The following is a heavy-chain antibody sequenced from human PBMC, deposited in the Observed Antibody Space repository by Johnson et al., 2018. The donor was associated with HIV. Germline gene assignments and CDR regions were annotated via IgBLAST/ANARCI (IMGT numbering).Heavy chain of an antibody. D-gene: IGHD2/OR15-2a*01. J-gene: IGHJ3*02. CDR3: ARENVLFNAFDI. Sequence: VQLVESGGGVVQPGGSLRLSCAASGLTFSNYGFHWVRQAPGKGLEWVANIKQDGSEKYYVDSVKGRFTISRDNSKNTLYLQMNSLRTEDTAVYYCARENVLFNAFDIWGQGTMVTVSS. V-gene: IGHV3-7*01. CDR1: GLTFSNYG. CDR2: IKQDGSEK.